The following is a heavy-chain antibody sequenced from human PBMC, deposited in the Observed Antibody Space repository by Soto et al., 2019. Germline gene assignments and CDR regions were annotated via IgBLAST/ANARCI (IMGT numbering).Heavy chain of an antibody. CDR3: ARQWTTVVTQAYFDH. CDR2: IYYSGRT. D-gene: IGHD2-21*02. J-gene: IGHJ4*02. CDR1: GESISSSSYY. V-gene: IGHV4-39*01. Sequence: ETLSLTCLFSGESISSSSYYWAWIGHPPGKGLEWIGSIYYSGRTYYNPSFKTRVTISIDTSKNQFSLKLSSVTATDTAVYYCARQWTTVVTQAYFDHWGQGALVTVSS.